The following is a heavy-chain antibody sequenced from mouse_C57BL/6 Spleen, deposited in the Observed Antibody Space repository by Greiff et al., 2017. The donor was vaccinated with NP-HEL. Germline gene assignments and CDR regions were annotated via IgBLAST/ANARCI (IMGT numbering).Heavy chain of an antibody. J-gene: IGHJ2*01. CDR1: GYTFSSYW. V-gene: IGHV1-82*01. CDR3: ARCDGNHLYCSDC. D-gene: IGHD2-1*01. Sequence: QVQLQQPGPELVKPGASVKISCKASGYTFSSYWMNWVKQRPGKGLEWIGQIYPGDGDTNYNGTFQGKATLTADKSSSTAYLQLSSLTSEESAVYLCARCDGNHLYCSDCWGQGTTLTLST. CDR2: IYPGDGDT.